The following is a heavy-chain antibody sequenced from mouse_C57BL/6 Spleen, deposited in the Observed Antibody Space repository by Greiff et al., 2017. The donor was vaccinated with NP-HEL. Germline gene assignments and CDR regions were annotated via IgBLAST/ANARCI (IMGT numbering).Heavy chain of an antibody. D-gene: IGHD2-4*01. CDR1: GYAFTNYL. CDR2: INPGSGGT. V-gene: IGHV1-54*01. Sequence: VQLQESGAELVRPGTSVKVSCKASGYAFTNYLIEWVKQRPGQGLEWIGVINPGSGGTIYNEKFKGKATLTADKSSSTAYMQLSSLTSEDSAVYFCARDYYDYDAWFAYWGQGTLVTVSA. CDR3: ARDYYDYDAWFAY. J-gene: IGHJ3*01.